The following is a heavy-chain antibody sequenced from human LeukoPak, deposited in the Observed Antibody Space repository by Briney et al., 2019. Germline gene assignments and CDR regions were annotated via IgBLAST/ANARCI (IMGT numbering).Heavy chain of an antibody. CDR3: ARDRHDYGDLYYFDY. Sequence: SETLSLTCTVSGGSISSGSYYWSWIRQPAGKGLEWIGRIYTSGSTNYNPSLKSRVTISVDTSKNQFSLKLSSVTAADTAVYYCARDRHDYGDLYYFDYWGQGTLVTVSS. J-gene: IGHJ4*02. CDR2: IYTSGST. D-gene: IGHD4-17*01. CDR1: GGSISSGSYY. V-gene: IGHV4-61*02.